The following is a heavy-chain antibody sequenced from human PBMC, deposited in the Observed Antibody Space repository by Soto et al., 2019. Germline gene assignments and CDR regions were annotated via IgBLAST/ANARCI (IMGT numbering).Heavy chain of an antibody. CDR3: ARDAYCSGGSCYSVPVFDS. CDR1: GFTFSSDG. Sequence: QVQLVESGGGVVQPGRSLRLSCAASGFTFSSDGMHWVRQAPGKGLEWVAVIWYDGSNKYYADSVKGRFTISRDNSKNTLFLQMNSLRAEDTAVYYCARDAYCSGGSCYSVPVFDSWGQGTLVIVSS. J-gene: IGHJ4*02. D-gene: IGHD2-15*01. CDR2: IWYDGSNK. V-gene: IGHV3-33*01.